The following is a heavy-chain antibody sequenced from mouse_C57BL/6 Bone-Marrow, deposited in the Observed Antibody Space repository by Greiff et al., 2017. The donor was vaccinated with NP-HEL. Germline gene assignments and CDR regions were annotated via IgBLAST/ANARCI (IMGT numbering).Heavy chain of an antibody. J-gene: IGHJ2*01. CDR2: ISYSGST. Sequence: EVQLQQSGPGLAKPSQTLSLTCSVTGYSITSDYWNWFRKFPGNKLEYMGYISYSGSTYYNPSLTNRISITQDTSKNQYYLQLNSVTTEDTATYNCARSGAPEYYFDYWGQGTTLTVSS. V-gene: IGHV3-8*01. CDR1: GYSITSDY. CDR3: ARSGAPEYYFDY.